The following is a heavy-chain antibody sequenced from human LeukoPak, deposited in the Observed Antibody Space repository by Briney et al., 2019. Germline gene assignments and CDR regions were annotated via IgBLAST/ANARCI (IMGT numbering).Heavy chain of an antibody. CDR2: VSGSGDRT. D-gene: IGHD3-10*01. V-gene: IGHV3-23*01. Sequence: GGSLRLSCAASGFTFSSYAINWVRQAPGKGLEWISAVSGSGDRTYYAGSVKGRFTISRDNSKNIVYLRMNSLRAEDTAVYFCANSRGYGSGNLWGQGTLVTVSS. CDR1: GFTFSSYA. J-gene: IGHJ4*02. CDR3: ANSRGYGSGNL.